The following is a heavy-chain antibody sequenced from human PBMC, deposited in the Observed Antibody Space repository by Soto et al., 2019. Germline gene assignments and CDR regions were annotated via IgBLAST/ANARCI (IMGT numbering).Heavy chain of an antibody. CDR1: GFTFSSYA. Sequence: GGSLRLSCAASGFTFSSYAMSWVRQAPGKGLEWVSAISGSGGSTYYADSVKGRFTISRDNSKNTLYLQMNSLRAEDTAVYYCAKECLKQHDFWSGYYGNYYYYGMDVWGQGTTVTVSS. V-gene: IGHV3-23*01. J-gene: IGHJ6*02. CDR3: AKECLKQHDFWSGYYGNYYYYGMDV. D-gene: IGHD3-3*01. CDR2: ISGSGGST.